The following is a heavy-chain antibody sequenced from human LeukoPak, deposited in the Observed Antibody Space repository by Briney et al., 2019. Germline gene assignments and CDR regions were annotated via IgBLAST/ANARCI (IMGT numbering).Heavy chain of an antibody. CDR3: TRTYGGYVGGFDR. CDR1: GFTFSVSA. J-gene: IGHJ5*02. V-gene: IGHV3-73*01. CDR2: IRSKANSYAT. D-gene: IGHD4-17*01. Sequence: GGSLKLPCGASGFTFSVSAMHGARQASGKGLEWVGRIRSKANSYATAYAASVKGRFTISRDDSKNTAYLQMNSLKTEDTAVYYCTRTYGGYVGGFDRQGPGILVTVSS.